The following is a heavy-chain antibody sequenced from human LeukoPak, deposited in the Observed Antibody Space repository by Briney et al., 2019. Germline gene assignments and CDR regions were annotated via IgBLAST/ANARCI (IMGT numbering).Heavy chain of an antibody. CDR2: VFDSGST. CDR1: VASFSTNY. Sequence: PSETLSLTCSVSVASFSTNYWSWIRQPPGRGLEWSGYVFDSGSTNYNPSLKSRVTISVDTSTKQFSLRLSSVTAADTAVYYCARLYQQSKWKYYYYYMDVWGKGTAVTVSS. J-gene: IGHJ6*03. D-gene: IGHD1-1*01. V-gene: IGHV4-59*01. CDR3: ARLYQQSKWKYYYYYMDV.